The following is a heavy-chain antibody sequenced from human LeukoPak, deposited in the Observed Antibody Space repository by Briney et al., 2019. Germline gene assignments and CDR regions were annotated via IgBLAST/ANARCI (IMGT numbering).Heavy chain of an antibody. V-gene: IGHV4-39*07. CDR2: IYYSGST. J-gene: IGHJ4*02. Sequence: SETLSLTCTVSGGSISSSSYYWGWIRQPPGKGLEWIGSIYYSGSTYYNPSLKSRVTISVDTSKNQFSLKLSSVTAADTAVYYCASSLAGGVDYWGQGTPVTVSS. CDR3: ASSLAGGVDY. D-gene: IGHD2-8*02. CDR1: GGSISSSSYY.